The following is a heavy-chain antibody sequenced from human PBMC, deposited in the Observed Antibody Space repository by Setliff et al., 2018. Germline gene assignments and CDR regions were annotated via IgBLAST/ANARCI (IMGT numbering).Heavy chain of an antibody. V-gene: IGHV4-38-2*01. CDR3: SATDDYGGSQYYLDY. Sequence: SETLSLTCAVSDYSISSGYYWGWIRQPPGKGLEWIGSIYHSGSTYYNPSLKSRVTISVDTSKNQFSLNLNSVTAADTAVYYCSATDDYGGSQYYLDYWGQGTLVTVSS. J-gene: IGHJ4*02. CDR1: DYSISSGYY. D-gene: IGHD3-10*01. CDR2: IYHSGST.